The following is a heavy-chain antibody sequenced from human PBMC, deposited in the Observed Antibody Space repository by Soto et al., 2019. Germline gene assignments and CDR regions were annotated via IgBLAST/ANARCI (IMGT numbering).Heavy chain of an antibody. CDR3: ARGREYYYDSSGRAFDY. CDR2: IGTAGDT. Sequence: PGGSLSLSCAASGFTFSSYDMHWVRQATGKGLEWVSAIGTAGDTYYPGSVKGRFTISRENAKNSLYLQMNSLRAGDTAVYYCARGREYYYDSSGRAFDYWGQGTLVTVSS. CDR1: GFTFSSYD. V-gene: IGHV3-13*01. J-gene: IGHJ4*02. D-gene: IGHD3-22*01.